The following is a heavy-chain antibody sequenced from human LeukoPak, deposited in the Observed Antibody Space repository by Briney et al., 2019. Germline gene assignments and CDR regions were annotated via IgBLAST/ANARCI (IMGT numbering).Heavy chain of an antibody. CDR3: AKDDALYSSGWYVRGDFDY. D-gene: IGHD6-19*01. J-gene: IGHJ4*02. CDR1: GFTFSTYW. Sequence: GGSLRLSCVASGFTFSTYWMHWVRQAPGKGLVWVSRINIDGSSTNYADSVKGRFTISRDNAKNTLYMQMNSLRGEDTAVYYCAKDDALYSSGWYVRGDFDYWGQGTLVTVSS. CDR2: INIDGSST. V-gene: IGHV3-74*01.